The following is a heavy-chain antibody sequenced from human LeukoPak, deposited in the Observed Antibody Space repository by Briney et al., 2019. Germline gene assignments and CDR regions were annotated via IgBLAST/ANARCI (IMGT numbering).Heavy chain of an antibody. J-gene: IGHJ4*02. CDR1: GGSISSGGYY. V-gene: IGHV4-31*03. CDR3: AREDDSSGYYAFFDY. CDR2: IYDSGST. D-gene: IGHD3-22*01. Sequence: PSETLSLTCTVSGGSISSGGYYWSWIRQHPGKGLEWIGYIYDSGSTYYNPSLKSRVTISVDTSRNQFSLKLSSVTAADTAVYYCAREDDSSGYYAFFDYWGQGTLVTVSS.